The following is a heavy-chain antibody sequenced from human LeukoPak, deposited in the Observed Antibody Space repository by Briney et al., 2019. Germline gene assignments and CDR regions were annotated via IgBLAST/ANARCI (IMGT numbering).Heavy chain of an antibody. V-gene: IGHV3-9*01. CDR2: ISWNSVRI. J-gene: IGHJ4*02. D-gene: IGHD2-2*01. CDR1: GFSFDDYA. Sequence: GRSLRLSCAASGFSFDDYAMHWVRQAPGKGLEWVSGISWNSVRIGYADSVRGRFTISRDNAKNSLYLQMGSLSTEDTAFYYCAKEMDPSRYCSSTSCHPFDFWGQGTLVTVSS. CDR3: AKEMDPSRYCSSTSCHPFDF.